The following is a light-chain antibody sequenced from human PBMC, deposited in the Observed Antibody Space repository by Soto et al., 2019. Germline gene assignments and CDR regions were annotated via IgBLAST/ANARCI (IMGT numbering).Light chain of an antibody. V-gene: IGKV3-15*01. CDR1: QRVYSN. J-gene: IGKJ5*01. CDR3: QQRNEWPLT. Sequence: EIVMTQSPATLSVSPGESATLSCRASQRVYSNLAWYQQRPGQAPRLLIYGASTRATGVPARFSGRGSGTDFTLTISRLEPEDFAVYYCQQRNEWPLTFGQGTRLEIK. CDR2: GAS.